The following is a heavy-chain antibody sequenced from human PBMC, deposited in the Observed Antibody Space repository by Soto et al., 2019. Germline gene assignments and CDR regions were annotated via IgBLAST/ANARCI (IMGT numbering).Heavy chain of an antibody. D-gene: IGHD3-22*01. CDR1: GGTFSSYT. Sequence: QVQLVQSGAEVKKPGSSVKVSCKASGGTFSSYTISWVRQATGQGLEWLGRIIPIIGIANYAQKFQGRVTTPADKSTSTAYMELSSLRSEDTAVYYCASRYDSSDYWGQGTLVTVSS. J-gene: IGHJ4*02. CDR2: IIPIIGIA. CDR3: ASRYDSSDY. V-gene: IGHV1-69*02.